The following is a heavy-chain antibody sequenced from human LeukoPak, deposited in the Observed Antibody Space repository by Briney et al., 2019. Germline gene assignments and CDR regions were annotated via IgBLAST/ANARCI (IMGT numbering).Heavy chain of an antibody. CDR3: ARDPLTGIDAFDI. CDR2: IYSGGST. J-gene: IGHJ3*02. D-gene: IGHD7-27*01. CDR1: GFTVTANY. V-gene: IGHV3-66*01. Sequence: GGSLRLSYAASGFTVTANYMSWVRQAPGKGLEWVSVIYSGGSTYYADSVKGRFTISRDNSKNTLYLQMNSLRAEDTAVYYCARDPLTGIDAFDIWGQGTMVTVSS.